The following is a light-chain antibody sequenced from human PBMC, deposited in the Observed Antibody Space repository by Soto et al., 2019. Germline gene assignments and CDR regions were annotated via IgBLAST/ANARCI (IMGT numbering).Light chain of an antibody. J-gene: IGLJ1*01. Sequence: QSALTQPASVSGSPGQSITISCTGTSTDIGAYNYVSWYQQHPGKAPKLMIFEVSNRPSGVSNRFSGSKSGNTASLTISGLQADDEADYYCTSYARSSTLYVFGTGTKVTVL. CDR2: EVS. V-gene: IGLV2-14*01. CDR1: STDIGAYNY. CDR3: TSYARSSTLYV.